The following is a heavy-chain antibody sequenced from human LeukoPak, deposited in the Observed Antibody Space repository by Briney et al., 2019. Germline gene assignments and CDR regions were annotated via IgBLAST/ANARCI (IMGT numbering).Heavy chain of an antibody. V-gene: IGHV4-4*02. CDR2: IYHSGST. Sequence: SETLSLTCAVSGGSINSNNWWSWARQPPGKGLEWIGEIYHSGSTNYNPSLKSRVTISVDKSKNQFSLKLSSVTAADTAVYYCAKDQTPFMTTVTIFDYWGQGTLVTVSS. D-gene: IGHD4-17*01. CDR3: AKDQTPFMTTVTIFDY. CDR1: GGSINSNNW. J-gene: IGHJ4*02.